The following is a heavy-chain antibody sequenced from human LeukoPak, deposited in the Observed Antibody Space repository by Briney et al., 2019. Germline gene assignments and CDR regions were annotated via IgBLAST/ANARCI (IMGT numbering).Heavy chain of an antibody. J-gene: IGHJ5*02. CDR2: ISSSSSYI. CDR3: ARDPGYSSGWQTYNWFDP. V-gene: IGHV3-21*01. CDR1: GFTFSSYS. Sequence: GGSLRLSCAASGFTFSSYSMNWVRQAPGKGLEWVSSISSSSSYIYYADSVKGRFTISRDNAKNSLYLQMNSLRAEDTAVYYCARDPGYSSGWQTYNWFDPWGQGTLVTVSS. D-gene: IGHD6-19*01.